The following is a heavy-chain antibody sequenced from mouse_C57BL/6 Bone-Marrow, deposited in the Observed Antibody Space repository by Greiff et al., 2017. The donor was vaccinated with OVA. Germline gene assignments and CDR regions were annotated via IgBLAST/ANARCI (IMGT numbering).Heavy chain of an antibody. J-gene: IGHJ1*03. V-gene: IGHV1-20*01. CDR2: INPYNGDT. CDR3: ANSTVVAHWYFDV. CDR1: GYSFTGYF. D-gene: IGHD1-1*01. Sequence: EVQLVESGPELVKPGDSVKISCKASGYSFTGYFMNWVMQSHGKSLEWIGRINPYNGDTFYNQKFKGKATLTVDKSSSTAHMELRSLTSEDSAVYYCANSTVVAHWYFDVWGTGTTVTVSS.